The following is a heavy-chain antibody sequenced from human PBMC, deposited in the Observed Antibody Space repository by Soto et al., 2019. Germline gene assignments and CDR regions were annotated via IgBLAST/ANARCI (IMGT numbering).Heavy chain of an antibody. CDR1: GGSISSYY. CDR3: ARVYSSSWYPYNWLDP. Sequence: PSETLSLTCTVSGGSISSYYWSWIRQPPGKGLEWIGYIYYSGSTNYNPSLKSRVTISVDTSKNQFSLKLSSVTAADTAVYYCARVYSSSWYPYNWLDPWGQGTMVTVSS. D-gene: IGHD6-13*01. V-gene: IGHV4-59*01. CDR2: IYYSGST. J-gene: IGHJ5*02.